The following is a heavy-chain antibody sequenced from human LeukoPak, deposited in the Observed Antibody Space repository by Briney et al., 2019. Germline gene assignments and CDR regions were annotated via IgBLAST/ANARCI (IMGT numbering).Heavy chain of an antibody. CDR2: ISGSGGST. V-gene: IGHV3-23*01. CDR3: AKLGEPTRSYYFDY. Sequence: PGGSLRLSCAASGVSVSSNYMSWVRQAPGKGLGWVSAISGSGGSTYYADSVKGRFTISRDNSKNTLYLQVNSLRAEDTSVYYCAKLGEPTRSYYFDYWGQGTLVTVSS. J-gene: IGHJ4*02. D-gene: IGHD1-14*01. CDR1: GVSVSSNY.